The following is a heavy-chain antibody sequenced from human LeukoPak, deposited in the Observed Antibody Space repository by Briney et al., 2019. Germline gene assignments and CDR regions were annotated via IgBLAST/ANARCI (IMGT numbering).Heavy chain of an antibody. Sequence: TSVKLSCNASGYTFTAYSMYWVRQAPGQGLQWMGIINPSGGSTTYAQKFQGRVTVTRDMSTSTVYMELSSLRSEDTAVYYCARRGFGEVSATFYYYMDVWGKGTTVTVSS. D-gene: IGHD3-10*01. V-gene: IGHV1-46*01. J-gene: IGHJ6*03. CDR1: GYTFTAYS. CDR2: INPSGGST. CDR3: ARRGFGEVSATFYYYMDV.